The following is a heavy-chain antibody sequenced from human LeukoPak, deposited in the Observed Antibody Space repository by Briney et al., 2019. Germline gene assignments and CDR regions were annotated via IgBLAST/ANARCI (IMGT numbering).Heavy chain of an antibody. CDR1: GGSISSYY. V-gene: IGHV4-59*01. CDR3: ARAARGPIRYFDY. D-gene: IGHD3-9*01. CDR2: IYYSGST. J-gene: IGHJ4*02. Sequence: SETLSLTCTVSGGSISSYYWSWIRQPPGKGLEWIGYIYYSGSTNYNPSLKSRVTISLDTSKNQFSLKLSSVTAADTAVYYCARAARGPIRYFDYWGQGALVTVSS.